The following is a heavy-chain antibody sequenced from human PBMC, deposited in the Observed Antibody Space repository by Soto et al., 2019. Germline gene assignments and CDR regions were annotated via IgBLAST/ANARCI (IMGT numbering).Heavy chain of an antibody. Sequence: EVQLLESGGGLVQPGGSLSLSCAASGFTFSSYAMRWVRQAPGPALEWVAVISGSAGTTYNADSVKARFTISRDSFKDTLYLQMNSLRVEDTAVYYCAKVRGYSDGTDDYWGQGTLVTVSS. V-gene: IGHV3-23*01. D-gene: IGHD5-18*01. J-gene: IGHJ4*02. CDR3: AKVRGYSDGTDDY. CDR2: ISGSAGTT. CDR1: GFTFSSYA.